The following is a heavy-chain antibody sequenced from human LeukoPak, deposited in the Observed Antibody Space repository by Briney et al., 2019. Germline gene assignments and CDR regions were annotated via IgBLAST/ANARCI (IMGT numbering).Heavy chain of an antibody. J-gene: IGHJ5*02. Sequence: PGGSLRLSCAASGFTFSSYWMHWVRQAPGKGLVWVSRINSDGDNPNYADSVKGRFTISRDNAKNTLYLQMNSLRAEDTAVYYCARGQWLEGIDLWGQGTLVTVSS. D-gene: IGHD6-19*01. V-gene: IGHV3-74*01. CDR1: GFTFSSYW. CDR2: INSDGDNP. CDR3: ARGQWLEGIDL.